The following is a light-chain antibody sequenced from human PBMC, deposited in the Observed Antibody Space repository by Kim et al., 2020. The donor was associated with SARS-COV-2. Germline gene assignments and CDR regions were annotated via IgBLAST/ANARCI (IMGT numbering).Light chain of an antibody. CDR1: QSINGNY. CDR2: GTS. V-gene: IGKV3-20*01. J-gene: IGKJ2*01. CDR3: QQYGTSLYT. Sequence: LAPGGRATHSCGASQSINGNYLAWYQQRPGQAPRLLIYGTSNRATGIPDRFSGSGSGTDFTLTISRLEPEDFELFYCQQYGTSLYTFGQGTKLEI.